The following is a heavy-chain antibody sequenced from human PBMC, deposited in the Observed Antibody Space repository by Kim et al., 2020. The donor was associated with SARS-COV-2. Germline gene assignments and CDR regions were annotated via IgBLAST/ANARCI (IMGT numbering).Heavy chain of an antibody. D-gene: IGHD3-3*01. J-gene: IGHJ3*02. CDR1: GFTFGDYA. Sequence: GGSLRLSCAASGFTFGDYAMHWVRQAPGKGLEWVSGISWNSGSIGYADSVKGRFTISRDNAKNSLYLQMNSLRAEDTALYYCAKDFGPGITIFGGRAFDIWGQGTMVTVSS. V-gene: IGHV3-9*01. CDR2: ISWNSGSI. CDR3: AKDFGPGITIFGGRAFDI.